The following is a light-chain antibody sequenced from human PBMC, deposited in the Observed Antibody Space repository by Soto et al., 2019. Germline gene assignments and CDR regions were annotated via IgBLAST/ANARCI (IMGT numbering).Light chain of an antibody. V-gene: IGKV3-11*01. CDR3: QEGCSWHT. J-gene: IGKJ4*01. CDR2: DIS. Sequence: IVLTQSPDTLYLSPGERATLSCRATQNVGSMLAWYQQKPGRVPKLLIYDISIRAAGTPARFTGSGSGTDFTLSISSLEPEEFAVYYCQEGCSWHTFGGGTKVEIK. CDR1: QNVGSM.